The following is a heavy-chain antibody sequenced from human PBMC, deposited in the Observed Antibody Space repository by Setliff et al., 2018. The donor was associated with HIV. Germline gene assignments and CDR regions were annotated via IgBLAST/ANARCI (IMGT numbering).Heavy chain of an antibody. J-gene: IGHJ4*02. V-gene: IGHV4-39*01. CDR1: GGSISSSRYY. CDR2: IYFSGNT. Sequence: SETLSLTCTVSGGSISSSRYYWGWIRQPPGKGLEWIASIYFSGNTRHNPSLRSRVTFSADTSKNQFSLNLNSVTATDTAVYFCARQGLTMNPGVPAPILYFFDYWGQGILVTVSS. CDR3: ARQGLTMNPGVPAPILYFFDY. D-gene: IGHD3-10*01.